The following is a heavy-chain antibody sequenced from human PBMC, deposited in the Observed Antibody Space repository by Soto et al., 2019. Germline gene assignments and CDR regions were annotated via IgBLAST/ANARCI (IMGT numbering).Heavy chain of an antibody. D-gene: IGHD5-12*01. Sequence: QVQLQQWGAGLLKPSETLSLTCAVYGGSFSGYYWSWIRQPPGKGLEWIGEINHSGSTNYNPSLKSRVTISVDTSKNQYSLKLSSVTAADTAVYYCAREGIVATIRLDYWGQGTLVTVSS. CDR1: GGSFSGYY. CDR3: AREGIVATIRLDY. V-gene: IGHV4-34*01. J-gene: IGHJ4*02. CDR2: INHSGST.